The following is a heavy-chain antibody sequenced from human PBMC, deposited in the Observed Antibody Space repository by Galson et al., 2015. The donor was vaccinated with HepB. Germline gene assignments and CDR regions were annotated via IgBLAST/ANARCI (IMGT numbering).Heavy chain of an antibody. D-gene: IGHD2-2*03. CDR2: TNEDDSRT. Sequence: SLRLSCAVSGFTFRSYWMRWVRQVPGKGLLWVSRTNEDDSRTAYADSVRGRFTISRDNAKNTLYLQMNSLRDEDTAVYYCARDGYCSSTSCYPDYWGQGTLVTVSS. CDR3: ARDGYCSSTSCYPDY. V-gene: IGHV3-74*01. J-gene: IGHJ4*02. CDR1: GFTFRSYW.